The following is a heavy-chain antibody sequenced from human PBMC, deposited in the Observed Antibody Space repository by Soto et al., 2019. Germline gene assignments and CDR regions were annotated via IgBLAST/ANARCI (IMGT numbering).Heavy chain of an antibody. Sequence: SETLSLTCTVSGGSISSGGYYWSWIRQHPGKGLEWIGYIYYSGSTYYNPSLKSRVTISVDTSKNQFSLKLSSVTAADTAVYYCARRIIALEIFASWGQGTVVTVSS. D-gene: IGHD3-10*01. V-gene: IGHV4-31*03. CDR3: ARRIIALEIFAS. CDR2: IYYSGST. J-gene: IGHJ4*02. CDR1: GGSISSGGYY.